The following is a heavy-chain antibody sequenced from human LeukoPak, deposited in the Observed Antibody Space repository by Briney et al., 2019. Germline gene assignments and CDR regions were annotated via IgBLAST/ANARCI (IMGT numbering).Heavy chain of an antibody. D-gene: IGHD3-16*02. Sequence: PGGSLRLSCAASGLTFSTSWVHWVRQAPGKGLVWVSRINSDGSTIDYADSVKGRFTISRDNAKNTLYLQMNSLRDEDTATYYCARAGSFRFDYWGQGTLVTVSS. V-gene: IGHV3-74*01. J-gene: IGHJ4*02. CDR3: ARAGSFRFDY. CDR1: GLTFSTSW. CDR2: INSDGSTI.